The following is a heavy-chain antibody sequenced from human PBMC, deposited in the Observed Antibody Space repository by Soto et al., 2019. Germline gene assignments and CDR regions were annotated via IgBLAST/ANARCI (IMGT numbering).Heavy chain of an antibody. J-gene: IGHJ1*01. CDR1: GFTFSSYA. Sequence: GSLRLSCAASGFTFSSYAMSWVRQAPGKGLEWLSAITESGGTTYHANSVKGRFTISRDNSKNTLYLQMNSLRAEDTALYFLAEGRSATGFQHWGQGT. CDR2: ITESGGTT. CDR3: AEGRSATGFQH. V-gene: IGHV3-23*01.